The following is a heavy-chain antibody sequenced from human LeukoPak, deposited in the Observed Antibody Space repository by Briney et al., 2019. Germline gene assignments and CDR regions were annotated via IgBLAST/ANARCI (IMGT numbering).Heavy chain of an antibody. J-gene: IGHJ4*02. D-gene: IGHD5-18*01. V-gene: IGHV3-33*01. CDR2: IWYDGSNK. CDR3: AMRGYSYGNYSDY. Sequence: GGSLRLSCAASGFTFSSYGMHWVRQAPGKGLEWVAVIWYDGSNKYYADSVKGRFTISRDNSKNTLYLQMNSLRAEDTAVYYCAMRGYSYGNYSDYWGQGTLVTVSS. CDR1: GFTFSSYG.